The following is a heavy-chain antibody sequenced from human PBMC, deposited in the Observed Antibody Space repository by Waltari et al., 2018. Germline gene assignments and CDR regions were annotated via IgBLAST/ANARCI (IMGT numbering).Heavy chain of an antibody. V-gene: IGHV1-46*01. CDR1: GYTFTSYY. Sequence: QVQLVQSGAEVKKPGASVKVSCKASGYTFTSYYMHWVRQAPGQGLEWMGKSNPSGGSTRDEQKFQGRGTMTRDTSTSTVYMELSSLRAEDTAVYYCARSGTGWFGEPHWYFDLWGRGTLVTVSS. CDR2: SNPSGGST. CDR3: ARSGTGWFGEPHWYFDL. D-gene: IGHD3-10*01. J-gene: IGHJ2*01.